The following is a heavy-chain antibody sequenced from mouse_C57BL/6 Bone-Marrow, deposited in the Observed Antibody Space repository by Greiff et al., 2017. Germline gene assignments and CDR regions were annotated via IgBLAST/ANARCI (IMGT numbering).Heavy chain of an antibody. V-gene: IGHV2-4*01. J-gene: IGHJ3*01. CDR2: IWSGGST. D-gene: IGHD1-1*01. CDR3: AAHYYGSDKALAY. CDR1: GFSLTSYG. Sequence: QVQLQQSGPGLVQPLQSLSITCTVSGFSLTSYGVHWVRQPPGKGLEWLGVIWSGGSTDYNAAFISRLSISKDNSKSQVFFKMNSLQADDTAIYYCAAHYYGSDKALAYWGQGTLVTVSA.